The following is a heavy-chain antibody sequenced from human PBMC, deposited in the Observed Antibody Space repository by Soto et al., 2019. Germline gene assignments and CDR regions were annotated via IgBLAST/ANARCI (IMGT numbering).Heavy chain of an antibody. CDR3: ARGRHYGDHTDDAFDI. Sequence: ASVKVSCKASGYTFTIYDINWVRQTTGQGLEWMGWMNLNSGNTGYAQKFQGRVTMTRNTSISTAYMELSSLRAEDTAVYYCARGRHYGDHTDDAFDIWGQGTMVTVSS. J-gene: IGHJ3*02. CDR1: GYTFTIYD. D-gene: IGHD4-17*01. CDR2: MNLNSGNT. V-gene: IGHV1-8*01.